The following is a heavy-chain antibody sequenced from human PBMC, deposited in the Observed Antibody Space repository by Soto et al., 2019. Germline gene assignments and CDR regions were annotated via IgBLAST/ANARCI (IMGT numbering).Heavy chain of an antibody. Sequence: ASVKVSCKASGYTFTSYGISWVRQAPGQGLEWMGWISAYNGNTNYAQKLQGRVTMTTDTSTSTAYMELRSLRSDDTAVYYWASRTSGTNDEFSFDIWGQGTMVTVSS. CDR2: ISAYNGNT. CDR1: GYTFTSYG. D-gene: IGHD2-2*01. J-gene: IGHJ3*02. CDR3: ASRTSGTNDEFSFDI. V-gene: IGHV1-18*01.